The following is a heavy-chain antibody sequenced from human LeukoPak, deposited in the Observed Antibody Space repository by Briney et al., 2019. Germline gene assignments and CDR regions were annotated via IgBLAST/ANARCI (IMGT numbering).Heavy chain of an antibody. Sequence: GGSLRLSCAASGFTFSSYWMSWVRQAPGKGLEWVANIKQDGSEKYYVDSVKGRFTISRDNAKNSLYLQMNSLRAEDTAVYYCARGPLYDFWSGYPRSYYFDYWGQGTLVTVSS. D-gene: IGHD3-3*01. CDR1: GFTFSSYW. V-gene: IGHV3-7*01. CDR2: IKQDGSEK. J-gene: IGHJ4*02. CDR3: ARGPLYDFWSGYPRSYYFDY.